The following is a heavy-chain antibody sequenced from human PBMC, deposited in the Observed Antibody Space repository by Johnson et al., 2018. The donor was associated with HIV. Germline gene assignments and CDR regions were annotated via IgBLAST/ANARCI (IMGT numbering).Heavy chain of an antibody. J-gene: IGHJ3*02. CDR3: AKDHVKVVNDAFDI. CDR2: IWYDGSNK. CDR1: GFTFSSYG. V-gene: IGHV3-33*06. Sequence: QEQLVESGGGVVQPGRSLRLSCAASGFTFSSYGMHWVRQAPGKGLEWVAVIWYDGSNKYYADSVKGRFTISRDNSKNTLYLQMNSLRAEDTAVYYCAKDHVKVVNDAFDIWGQGTLVTVSS. D-gene: IGHD3-22*01.